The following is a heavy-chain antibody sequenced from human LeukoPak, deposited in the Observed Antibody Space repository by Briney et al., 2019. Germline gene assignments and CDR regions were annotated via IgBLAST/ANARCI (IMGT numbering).Heavy chain of an antibody. V-gene: IGHV3-23*01. D-gene: IGHD3-22*01. Sequence: GGSLRLSCAASGFTFSSYAMSWVRQAPGEGLEWVSAISGSGGSTYYADSVKGRFTISRDNSKNTLYLQMNSLRAEDTAVYYCAKPMYYYDSSGYPYYFDYWGQGTLVTVSS. CDR2: ISGSGGST. CDR1: GFTFSSYA. CDR3: AKPMYYYDSSGYPYYFDY. J-gene: IGHJ4*02.